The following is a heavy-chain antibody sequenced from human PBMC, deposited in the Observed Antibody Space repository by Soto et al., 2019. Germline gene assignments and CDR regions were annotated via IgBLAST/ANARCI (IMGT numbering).Heavy chain of an antibody. CDR2: ISFDGSNK. V-gene: IGHV3-30*18. CDR1: GFTFSSYG. J-gene: IGHJ4*02. Sequence: QVQLVESGGGVVQPGRSLRLSCAASGFTFSSYGVHWVRQAPGKGLEWVAVISFDGSNKYYADSVKGRFTISRDNSKNTLYLQMNGLRAEDTAVYYCAKGYDDSGGYYCFDYWGQGTLVTVSS. CDR3: AKGYDDSGGYYCFDY. D-gene: IGHD3-22*01.